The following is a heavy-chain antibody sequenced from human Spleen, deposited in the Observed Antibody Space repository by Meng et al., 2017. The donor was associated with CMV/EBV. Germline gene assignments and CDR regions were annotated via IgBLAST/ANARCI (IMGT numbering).Heavy chain of an antibody. V-gene: IGHV3-7*01. CDR1: GFTFSSYW. CDR2: IKQDGSEK. D-gene: IGHD1-14*01. Sequence: GESLKISCAASGFTFSSYWMSWVRQAPGKGLEWVANIKQDGSEKYYVDSVKGRFTISRDNAKNTVSLQMNGLRAEDTAVYYCARGNQVWGQGTLVTVSS. J-gene: IGHJ4*02. CDR3: ARGNQV.